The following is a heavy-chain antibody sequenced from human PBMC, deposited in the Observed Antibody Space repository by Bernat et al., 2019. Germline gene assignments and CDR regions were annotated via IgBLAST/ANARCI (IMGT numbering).Heavy chain of an antibody. V-gene: IGHV3-7*03. CDR2: IKEDGSEK. D-gene: IGHD3-9*01. CDR3: ARGVRYLAWLSHLDY. J-gene: IGHJ4*02. Sequence: EVQLVESGGGLVQPGGSLRLSCTASGFTFRSYWMTWVRQAPGKGLEWVANIKEDGSEKYYVDSVKGRFTFSRDNAKNSLYLQMDSLRADDTAVYYCARGVRYLAWLSHLDYWGQGTLVTVSS. CDR1: GFTFRSYW.